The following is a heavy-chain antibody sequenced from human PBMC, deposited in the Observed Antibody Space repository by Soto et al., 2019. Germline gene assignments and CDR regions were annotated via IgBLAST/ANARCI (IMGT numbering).Heavy chain of an antibody. Sequence: SETLSLTCSVSGVSIVYYYWSWIRQPPGKGLEWIGYNYHSGTTSYNPSLKSRVTISVDTSKNQFSLRLTSVTAADTAIYYCVREAYIGHGHAIAYWGQGTLVIVSA. CDR1: GVSIVYYY. V-gene: IGHV4-59*01. CDR2: NYHSGTT. D-gene: IGHD2-21*01. J-gene: IGHJ4*02. CDR3: VREAYIGHGHAIAY.